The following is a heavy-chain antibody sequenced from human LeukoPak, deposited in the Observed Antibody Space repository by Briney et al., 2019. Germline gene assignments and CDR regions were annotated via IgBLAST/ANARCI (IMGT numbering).Heavy chain of an antibody. CDR1: GFTFSSYA. CDR2: ISGSGGST. V-gene: IGHV3-23*01. Sequence: GGSLRLSCAASGFTFSSYAMSWVRQAPGKGLEWVSAISGSGGSTYYADSVKGRFTISRDNSKNTLYLQMNSLRAEDTAVYYCAKASGGSYKFGVDYWGQGTLVTVSS. D-gene: IGHD1-26*01. CDR3: AKASGGSYKFGVDY. J-gene: IGHJ4*02.